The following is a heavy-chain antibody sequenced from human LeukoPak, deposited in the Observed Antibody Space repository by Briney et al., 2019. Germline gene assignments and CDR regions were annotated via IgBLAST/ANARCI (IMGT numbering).Heavy chain of an antibody. V-gene: IGHV4-39*07. CDR3: ARDISGSHPHGTFDI. CDR2: IYHSGST. CDR1: GGSISSSSYY. Sequence: ETLSLTCTVSGGSISSSSYYWGWIRQPPGKGLEWIGSIYHSGSTYYNPSLKSRVTISVDTSKNQFSLKLSSVTAADTAVYYCARDISGSHPHGTFDIWGQGTMVTVSS. D-gene: IGHD1-26*01. J-gene: IGHJ3*02.